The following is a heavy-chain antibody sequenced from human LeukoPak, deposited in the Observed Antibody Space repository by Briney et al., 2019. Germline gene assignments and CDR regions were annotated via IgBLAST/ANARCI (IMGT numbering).Heavy chain of an antibody. CDR1: GYGFTSYW. CDR3: ARASITMVRGVANYYYYYMDV. CDR2: IYPGDSDT. Sequence: GESLKISCKGSGYGFTSYWIGWVRQMPGKGLELMGIIYPGDSDTRYSPSFQGQVTISADKSISTAYLQWSSLKASDTAMYYCARASITMVRGVANYYYYYMDVWGKGTTVTVSS. V-gene: IGHV5-51*01. J-gene: IGHJ6*03. D-gene: IGHD3-10*01.